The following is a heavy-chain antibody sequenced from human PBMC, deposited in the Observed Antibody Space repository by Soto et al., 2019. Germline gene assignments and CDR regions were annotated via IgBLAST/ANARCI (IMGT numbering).Heavy chain of an antibody. D-gene: IGHD1-26*01. J-gene: IGHJ4*02. CDR3: AKEGGLSGSYYISSSYYFDY. Sequence: GGALRISCVASGFTFRRYGMHWGRPGPGKGPGCVAIISYDGSNTYYADSVKGRFTISRDNSKNTLYLQMNSLRAEDTSVYYCAKEGGLSGSYYISSSYYFDYWGQGTLVTVSS. CDR1: GFTFRRYG. CDR2: ISYDGSNT. V-gene: IGHV3-30*18.